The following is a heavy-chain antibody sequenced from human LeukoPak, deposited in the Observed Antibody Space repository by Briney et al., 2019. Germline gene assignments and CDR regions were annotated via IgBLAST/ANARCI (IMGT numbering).Heavy chain of an antibody. CDR2: INHSGST. V-gene: IGHV4-34*01. CDR1: GGSFSGYY. J-gene: IGHJ4*02. CDR3: ARGSAVWYYDSSGYYYAXXXTFDY. D-gene: IGHD3-22*01. Sequence: SETLSLTCAVYGGSFSGYYWSWIRQPPGKGLEWIGEINHSGSTNHNPSLKSRVTISVDTSKNQFSLKLSSVTAADTAVYYCARGSAVWYYDSSGYYYAXXXTFDYWGQGTLVTVSS.